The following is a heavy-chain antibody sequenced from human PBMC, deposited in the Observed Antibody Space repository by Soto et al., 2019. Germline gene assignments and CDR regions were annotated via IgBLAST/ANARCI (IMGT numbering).Heavy chain of an antibody. CDR3: ARSQPRIGYCSGGSCYTAWSYYYGMDV. CDR2: INHSGST. V-gene: IGHV4-34*01. Sequence: SETLSLTCAVYGGSFSGYYWSWIRQPPGKGLEWIGEINHSGSTNYNPSLKSRVTISVDTSKNQFSLKLSSVTAADTAVYYCARSQPRIGYCSGGSCYTAWSYYYGMDVWGQGTLVTVSS. CDR1: GGSFSGYY. J-gene: IGHJ6*02. D-gene: IGHD2-15*01.